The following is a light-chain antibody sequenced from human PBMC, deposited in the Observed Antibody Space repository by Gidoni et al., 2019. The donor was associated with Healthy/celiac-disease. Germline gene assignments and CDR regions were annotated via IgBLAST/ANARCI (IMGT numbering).Light chain of an antibody. V-gene: IGKV1-27*01. CDR2: AAS. CDR3: QKYNSAPRLT. Sequence: DIQLTQSPSSLSASVGDRVTITCRASQGISNYLAWYQQKPGKVPKLLIYAASTLQSGVPSRFSGSGSGTDFTLTISSLQPEDVATYYCQKYNSAPRLTFGGGTKVEIK. J-gene: IGKJ4*01. CDR1: QGISNY.